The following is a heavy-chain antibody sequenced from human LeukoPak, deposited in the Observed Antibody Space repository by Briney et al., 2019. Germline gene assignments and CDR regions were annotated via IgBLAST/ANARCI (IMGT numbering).Heavy chain of an antibody. CDR2: IWYDGSNK. J-gene: IGHJ5*02. Sequence: GRSLRLSCAASRFTFSNYGMHWVRQAPGKGLEWVAVIWYDGSNKYYADSVKGRFTISRDNAKNSLYLQMNGLRDDDTAVYYCARELAAAFDPWGQGTLVTVSS. V-gene: IGHV3-33*01. CDR3: ARELAAAFDP. D-gene: IGHD6-13*01. CDR1: RFTFSNYG.